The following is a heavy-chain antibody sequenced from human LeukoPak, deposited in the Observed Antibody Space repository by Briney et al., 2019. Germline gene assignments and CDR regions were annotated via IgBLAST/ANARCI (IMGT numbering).Heavy chain of an antibody. Sequence: SETLSLTCTVSGGSISSSSYYWGWIRQPPGKGLEWIGSIYYSGSTYYNPSLKSRVTISVDTSKNQFSLKLSSVTAADTAVYYCARLVRGYYYLDYWGQGTLVTVSS. J-gene: IGHJ4*02. CDR3: ARLVRGYYYLDY. CDR1: GGSISSSSYY. V-gene: IGHV4-39*07. D-gene: IGHD3-22*01. CDR2: IYYSGST.